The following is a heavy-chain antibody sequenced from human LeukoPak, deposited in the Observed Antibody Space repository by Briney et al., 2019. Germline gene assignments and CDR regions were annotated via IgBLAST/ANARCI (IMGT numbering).Heavy chain of an antibody. V-gene: IGHV3-53*01. J-gene: IGHJ4*02. CDR2: IYSDGRT. Sequence: GGSLRLSCAASGFTVSNTYMSWVRQAPGKGLGWVSIIYSDGRTYYADSVKGRFTISRDNSKNTMYLQMNSLRAEDTAVYYCASGGGYSSAWHSSDYWGQGTLVTVSS. D-gene: IGHD6-19*01. CDR1: GFTVSNTY. CDR3: ASGGGYSSAWHSSDY.